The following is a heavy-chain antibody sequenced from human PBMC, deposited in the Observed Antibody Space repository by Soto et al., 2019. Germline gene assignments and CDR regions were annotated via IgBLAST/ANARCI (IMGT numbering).Heavy chain of an antibody. D-gene: IGHD4-4*01. CDR2: INAGNGNT. Sequence: ASVKVSCKASGYTFTSYAMHWVRQAPGQRLEWMGWINAGNGNTEYSQKFQGRVTITRDTSASTAYMELSSLRSEDTAVYYCARLSYSPYYYYGMDVWGQGTTVTVSS. CDR3: ARLSYSPYYYYGMDV. V-gene: IGHV1-3*01. CDR1: GYTFTSYA. J-gene: IGHJ6*02.